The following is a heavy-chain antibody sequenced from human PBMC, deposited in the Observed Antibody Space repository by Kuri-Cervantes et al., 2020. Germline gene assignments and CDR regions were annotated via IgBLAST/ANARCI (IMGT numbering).Heavy chain of an antibody. CDR2: INHSGRT. V-gene: IGHV4-59*08. D-gene: IGHD3-22*01. J-gene: IGHJ4*02. CDR1: GGSISSYY. Sequence: SETLSLTCTVSGGSISSYYWSWIRQPPGKGLEWIGSINHSGRTYSNLSLQGRITISIDTSRNQFSLKLTSVTAADTAVYYCARLLDTTIVAGYFDYWGQGTLVTVSS. CDR3: ARLLDTTIVAGYFDY.